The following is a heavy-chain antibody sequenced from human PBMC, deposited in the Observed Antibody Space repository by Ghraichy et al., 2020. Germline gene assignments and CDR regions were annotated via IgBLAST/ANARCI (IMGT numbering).Heavy chain of an antibody. Sequence: SETLSLTCTVSGGSISSSSYYWGWIRQPPGKGLEWIGSIYYSGSTYYNPSLKSRVTISVDTSKNQFSLKLSSVTAADTAVYYCARHRTYYDFWSGYYDWFDPWGQGTLVTVSS. CDR3: ARHRTYYDFWSGYYDWFDP. D-gene: IGHD3-3*01. V-gene: IGHV4-39*01. CDR2: IYYSGST. CDR1: GGSISSSSYY. J-gene: IGHJ5*02.